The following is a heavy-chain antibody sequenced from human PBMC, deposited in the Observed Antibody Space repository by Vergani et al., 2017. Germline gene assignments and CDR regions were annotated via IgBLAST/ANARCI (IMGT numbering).Heavy chain of an antibody. D-gene: IGHD5-12*01. V-gene: IGHV4-59*12. CDR2: IYYSGST. CDR1: GGSISSYY. CDR3: ARDLVASPWYFDL. Sequence: QVQLQESGPGLVKPSETLSLTCTVSGGSISSYYWSWIRQPPGKGLEWIGYIYYSGSTYYNPSLKSRVTISVDTSKNQFSLKLSSVTAADTAVYYCARDLVASPWYFDLWGRGTLVTVSS. J-gene: IGHJ2*01.